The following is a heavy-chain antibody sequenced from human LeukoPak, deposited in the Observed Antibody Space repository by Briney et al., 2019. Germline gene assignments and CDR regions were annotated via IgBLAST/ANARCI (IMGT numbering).Heavy chain of an antibody. J-gene: IGHJ4*02. CDR1: GINFADYA. Sequence: GGSLRLSCVVSGINFADYAMHWARQPPGKGLEWVSLISADGGSTFSADSVKGRFSISRDNSKNSLYLQMNSLRSEDTAMYYCAKESGKFGYWGQGTLVAVSS. CDR3: AKESGKFGY. CDR2: ISADGGST. D-gene: IGHD3-22*01. V-gene: IGHV3-43*02.